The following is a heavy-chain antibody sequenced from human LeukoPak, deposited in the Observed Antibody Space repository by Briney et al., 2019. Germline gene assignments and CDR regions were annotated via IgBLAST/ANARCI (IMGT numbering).Heavy chain of an antibody. CDR1: GFTFRNGE. CDR2: ISNTGSPI. D-gene: IGHD1-26*01. V-gene: IGHV3-48*03. CDR3: ARGGNYAPFDY. Sequence: GGSLRLSCVVSGFTFRNGEMNWVCQAPGKGLEWIAYISNTGSPIHYRDSVKGRFTISRDNAQSSLFLQMNSLRPDDTAIYYCARGGNYAPFDYWGQGALVAVSS. J-gene: IGHJ4*02.